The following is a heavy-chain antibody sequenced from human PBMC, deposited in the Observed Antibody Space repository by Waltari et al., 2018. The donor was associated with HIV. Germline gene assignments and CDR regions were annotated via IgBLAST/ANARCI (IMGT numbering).Heavy chain of an antibody. CDR2: IKQDGSEK. V-gene: IGHV3-7*01. CDR3: ARDGATYSYGAGTYHY. J-gene: IGHJ4*02. CDR1: GFTFSNYW. D-gene: IGHD3-10*01. Sequence: EVQLVESGGGLVQPGDSLTVSCTASGFTFSNYWMTWVRQAPGKGLELVANIKQDGSEKYYADSVKGRFTISRDNAENSLYLQMNSLRAEDTAVYYCARDGATYSYGAGTYHYWGQGTLVTVSS.